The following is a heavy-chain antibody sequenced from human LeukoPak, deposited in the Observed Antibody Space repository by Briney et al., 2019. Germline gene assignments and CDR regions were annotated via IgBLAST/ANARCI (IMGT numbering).Heavy chain of an antibody. V-gene: IGHV1-8*01. Sequence: GASVKVSCKASGYTFTSYDINWVRQATGQGLEWMGWMNPNSGNTGYAQKFQGRVTMTRNTSISTAYMELSSLRPEDTAVYYCARWKYSSSWYDFAYYYYGMDVWGQGTTVTVSS. D-gene: IGHD6-13*01. CDR1: GYTFTSYD. CDR3: ARWKYSSSWYDFAYYYYGMDV. CDR2: MNPNSGNT. J-gene: IGHJ6*02.